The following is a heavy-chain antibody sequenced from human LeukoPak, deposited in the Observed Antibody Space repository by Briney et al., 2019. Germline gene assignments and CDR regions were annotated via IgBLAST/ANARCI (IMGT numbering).Heavy chain of an antibody. V-gene: IGHV3-23*01. J-gene: IGHJ4*02. CDR3: AKAQMHCRGGSCYSTRAPLDY. CDR1: GFTFSSYA. Sequence: GGSLRLSCAASGFTFSSYAMSWVRQAPGKGLEWVSAISGSGASTYYADSVKGRFTISRDNSKNTLDLQMNSLRAEDTAVYYCAKAQMHCRGGSCYSTRAPLDYWGQGTLVTVSS. CDR2: ISGSGAST. D-gene: IGHD2-15*01.